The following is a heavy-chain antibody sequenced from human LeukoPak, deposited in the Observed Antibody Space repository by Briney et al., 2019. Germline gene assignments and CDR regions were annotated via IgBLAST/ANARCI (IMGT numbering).Heavy chain of an antibody. D-gene: IGHD2-15*01. J-gene: IGHJ4*02. CDR2: IYTGGST. V-gene: IGHV3-53*01. CDR3: ATHWYSLY. CDR1: GFTVSSDF. Sequence: GGSLSLSCAASGFTVSSDFRSWVRQAPGKALEWVSVIYTGGSTYYADSVKGRFTISRDNSKNTLYLQMNSLRAEDTALYYCATHWYSLYWGQGTLVTVSS.